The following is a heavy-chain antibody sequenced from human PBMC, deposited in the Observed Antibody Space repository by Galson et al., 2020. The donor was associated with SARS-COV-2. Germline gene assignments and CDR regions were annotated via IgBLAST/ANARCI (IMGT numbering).Heavy chain of an antibody. D-gene: IGHD6-19*01. CDR3: ARGGTGWLARLDY. CDR1: GGSINSGGYH. Sequence: SETLSLTCTVSGGSINSGGYHWNWIRQHPGKGLEWIGYIHYSGSTYYNPSLKSRLTISVDTSKNQFSLRLSSVTAADTAVYYCARGGTGWLARLDYWGQGMLVTVSS. V-gene: IGHV4-31*03. CDR2: IHYSGST. J-gene: IGHJ4*02.